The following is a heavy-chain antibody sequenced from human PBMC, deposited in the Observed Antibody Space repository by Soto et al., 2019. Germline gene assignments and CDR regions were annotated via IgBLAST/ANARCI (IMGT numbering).Heavy chain of an antibody. D-gene: IGHD6-19*01. V-gene: IGHV4-34*01. CDR1: GGSFSGYY. J-gene: IGHJ3*02. CDR3: AKSGANIAVAGSDAFDI. CDR2: INHSGST. Sequence: QVQLQQWGAGLLKPSETLSLTCAVYGGSFSGYYWSWIRQPPGKGLEWIGEINHSGSTNYNPSLKSRVTISVDTSKNQFSLKLSSVTAADTAVYYCAKSGANIAVAGSDAFDIWGQGTMVTVSS.